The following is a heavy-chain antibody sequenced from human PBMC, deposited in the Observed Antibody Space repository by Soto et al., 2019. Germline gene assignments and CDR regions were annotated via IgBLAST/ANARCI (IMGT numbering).Heavy chain of an antibody. CDR2: MYIGGTT. CDR1: GFTVSSNY. Sequence: EVQLVESGGGLIQPGGSLRLSCAASGFTVSSNYMTWVRQAPGKGLEWVSVMYIGGTTYYADSVKGRFTISRDNSKNTLYLQMNSLRAEDTAVYHCARATSDRAMVFDYWGQGTPVTVSS. D-gene: IGHD5-18*01. CDR3: ARATSDRAMVFDY. V-gene: IGHV3-53*01. J-gene: IGHJ4*02.